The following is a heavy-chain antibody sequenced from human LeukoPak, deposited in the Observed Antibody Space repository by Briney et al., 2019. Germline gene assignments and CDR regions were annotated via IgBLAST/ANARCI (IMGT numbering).Heavy chain of an antibody. D-gene: IGHD6-13*01. CDR2: INHSGST. J-gene: IGHJ4*02. V-gene: IGHV4-34*01. CDR1: GGSFSGYY. CDR3: ARGLREAAAANFDY. Sequence: PSETLSLTCAVYGGSFSGYYWSWIRQPPGKGLEWIGEINHSGSTNYNPSLKSRVTISVDTSKNQFSLKLSSVTAADTAVYYCARGLREAAAANFDYWGQGTLVTVSS.